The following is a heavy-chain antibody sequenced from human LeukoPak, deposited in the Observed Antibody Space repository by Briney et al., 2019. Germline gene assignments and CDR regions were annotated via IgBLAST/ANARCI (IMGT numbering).Heavy chain of an antibody. CDR2: INHNGNVN. CDR1: GFTFSSYW. Sequence: GGSLRLSCAASGFTFSSYWMNWARQAPGKGLEWVASINHNGNVNYYVDSVKGRFTISRDNAKNSLYLQMNSLRAEDTAVYYCAREGDMVYAIDYWGQGTLVTVSS. D-gene: IGHD2-8*01. J-gene: IGHJ4*02. V-gene: IGHV3-7*03. CDR3: AREGDMVYAIDY.